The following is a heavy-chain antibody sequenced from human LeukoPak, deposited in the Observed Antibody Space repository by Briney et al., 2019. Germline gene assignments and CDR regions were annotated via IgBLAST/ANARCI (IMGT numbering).Heavy chain of an antibody. V-gene: IGHV3-23*01. CDR3: AKDRSSSFSGFLGY. CDR1: GFTFSSYA. CDR2: MSYSGSST. J-gene: IGHJ4*02. Sequence: PGGSLRLSCAASGFTFSSYAMSWVRQAPGKGLEWVSAMSYSGSSTYYADSVKGRFSTSRDNSKNTLYLQMNSLRAEDTAVYYCAKDRSSSFSGFLGYWGQGTLVTVSS. D-gene: IGHD6-6*01.